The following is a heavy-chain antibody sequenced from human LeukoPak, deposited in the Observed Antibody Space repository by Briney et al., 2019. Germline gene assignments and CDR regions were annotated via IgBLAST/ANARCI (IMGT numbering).Heavy chain of an antibody. CDR1: GGTFSSYA. V-gene: IGHV1-69*13. J-gene: IGHJ5*02. D-gene: IGHD2-15*01. CDR3: ARAHPGYCSGGSCSYWFDP. CDR2: IISIFGTA. Sequence: GASVKVSCKASGGTFSSYAISWVRQAPGQGLEWMGGIISIFGTANYAQKFQGRVTITADESTSTAYMELSSLRSEDTAVYYCARAHPGYCSGGSCSYWFDPWGQGTLVTVSS.